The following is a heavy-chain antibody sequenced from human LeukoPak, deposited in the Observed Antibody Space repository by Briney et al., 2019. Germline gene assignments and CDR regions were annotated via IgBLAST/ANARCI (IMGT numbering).Heavy chain of an antibody. V-gene: IGHV1-8*01. Sequence: ASVKVSCKASGYTFTSYDINWVRQATGQGLEWMGWMNPNSGNTRYAQKFQGRVTMTRNAAINTAYMELSSLRSEDTAVYYCARGYLDRQWLYYYYGMDVWGQGTTVTVSS. D-gene: IGHD6-19*01. CDR2: MNPNSGNT. J-gene: IGHJ6*02. CDR1: GYTFTSYD. CDR3: ARGYLDRQWLYYYYGMDV.